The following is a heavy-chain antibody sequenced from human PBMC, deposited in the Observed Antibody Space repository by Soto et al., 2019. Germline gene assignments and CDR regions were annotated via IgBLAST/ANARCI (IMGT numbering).Heavy chain of an antibody. CDR3: ASVSPFYYYDSSGYYEYSDY. J-gene: IGHJ4*02. D-gene: IGHD3-22*01. V-gene: IGHV3-53*02. Sequence: EVQLVETGGGLIQPGGSLRLSCAASGFTVSSNYMSWVRQAPGKGLEWVSVIYSGGSTYYADSVKGRFTISRDNSKNTLYLQMNSLRAEDTAVYYCASVSPFYYYDSSGYYEYSDYWGQGTLVTVSS. CDR2: IYSGGST. CDR1: GFTVSSNY.